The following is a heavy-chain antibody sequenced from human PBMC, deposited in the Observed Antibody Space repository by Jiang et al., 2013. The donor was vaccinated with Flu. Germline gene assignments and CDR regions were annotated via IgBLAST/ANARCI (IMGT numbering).Heavy chain of an antibody. CDR2: IYYGGST. CDR1: GGSISSSSYY. CDR3: ASDYSSSWYGY. J-gene: IGHJ4*02. Sequence: VLLKPSETLSLTCTVSGGSISSSSYYWGWIRQPPGKGLEWIGDIYYGGSTYYSPSLKGRVTISVDTSKKQFSLKLSSVTAADTAVYYCASDYSSSWYGYWGQGTLVTVSS. D-gene: IGHD6-13*01. V-gene: IGHV4-39*01.